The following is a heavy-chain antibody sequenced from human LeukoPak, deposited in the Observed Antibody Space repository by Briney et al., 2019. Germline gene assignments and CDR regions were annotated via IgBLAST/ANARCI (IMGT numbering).Heavy chain of an antibody. D-gene: IGHD6-19*01. V-gene: IGHV1-2*02. Sequence: ASVKVSCKASGYTFTGYYMHWVRQAPGQGLEWMGWINPSSGGTNYAQKFQGRVTMTRDTSISTAYMELSRLRSDDTAVYYCARGLYVGSGWFVYWGQGTLVTVSS. CDR2: INPSSGGT. J-gene: IGHJ4*02. CDR3: ARGLYVGSGWFVY. CDR1: GYTFTGYY.